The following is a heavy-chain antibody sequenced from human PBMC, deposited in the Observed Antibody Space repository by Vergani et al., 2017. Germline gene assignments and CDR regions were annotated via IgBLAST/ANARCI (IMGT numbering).Heavy chain of an antibody. J-gene: IGHJ2*01. CDR2: IMGSSRTK. V-gene: IGHV3-48*01. CDR1: GFTFSNYN. CDR3: ARARDFGDSAYWYFDL. Sequence: EVQLVESGGGLVQPGGSLRLPCAASGFTFSNYNMNWVRQAPGKGLEWLSYIMGSSRTKYYADLGKGRFTISRDNAKNSLYLRMNSLRAEDTAVYYCARARDFGDSAYWYFDLWGRGTLVTVSS. D-gene: IGHD3-10*01.